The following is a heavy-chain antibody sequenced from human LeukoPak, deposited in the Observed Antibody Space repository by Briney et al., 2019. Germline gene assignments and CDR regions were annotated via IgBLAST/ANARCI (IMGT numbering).Heavy chain of an antibody. CDR2: IIPIFGTA. CDR1: GGTFSSYA. D-gene: IGHD1-26*01. V-gene: IGHV1-69*05. Sequence: SVKVSCKASGGTFSSYAISWVRQAPGQGLEWMGGIIPIFGTANYAQKFQGRVTITTDESTSTAYMELSSLRSEDTAVYYCARIGAVGYYYMDVWGKGTPVTVSS. CDR3: ARIGAVGYYYMDV. J-gene: IGHJ6*03.